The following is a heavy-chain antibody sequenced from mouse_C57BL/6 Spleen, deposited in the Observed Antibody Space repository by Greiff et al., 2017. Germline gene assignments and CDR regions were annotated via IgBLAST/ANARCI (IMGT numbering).Heavy chain of an antibody. Sequence: VQLQQPGAELVRPGTSVKLSCKASGYTFTSYWMHWVKQRPGQGLEWIGVIDPSDSYTNYNQKFKGKATLTVDTSSSTAYMQLSSLTSEDSAVYYCARATVVPNYYAMDYWGQGTSVTVSS. CDR1: GYTFTSYW. J-gene: IGHJ4*01. CDR3: ARATVVPNYYAMDY. CDR2: IDPSDSYT. V-gene: IGHV1-59*01. D-gene: IGHD1-1*01.